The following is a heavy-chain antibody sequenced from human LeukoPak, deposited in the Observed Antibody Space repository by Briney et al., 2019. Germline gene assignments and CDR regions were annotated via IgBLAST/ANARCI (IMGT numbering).Heavy chain of an antibody. CDR3: ARALYGSGDYVVFDI. V-gene: IGHV4-34*01. D-gene: IGHD3-10*01. Sequence: SETLSLTCAVYGGSFSGYYWSWIRQPPGKGLEWIGEINHSGSTNYNPSLKSRVTISVDTSKNQFSLKLSSVTAADTAVYYCARALYGSGDYVVFDIWGPGTMVTVSS. CDR1: GGSFSGYY. J-gene: IGHJ3*02. CDR2: INHSGST.